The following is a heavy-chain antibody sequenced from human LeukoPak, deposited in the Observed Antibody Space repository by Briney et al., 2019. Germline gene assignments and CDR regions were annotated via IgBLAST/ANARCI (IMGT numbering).Heavy chain of an antibody. D-gene: IGHD1-26*01. V-gene: IGHV3-74*01. CDR3: AREARVGGALQY. CDR2: INTDGTFI. CDR1: GFTFSDYW. J-gene: IGHJ4*02. Sequence: GGSLRLSCAASGFTFSDYWMHWVHQAPGKGLVWASRINTDGTFIRHADSVQGRFTISRDAAKNTLFLQMNSLRAEDTAVYYCAREARVGGALQYWGQGVLVTVSA.